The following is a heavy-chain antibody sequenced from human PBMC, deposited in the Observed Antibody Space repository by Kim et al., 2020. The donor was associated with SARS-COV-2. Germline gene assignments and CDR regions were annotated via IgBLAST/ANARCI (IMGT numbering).Heavy chain of an antibody. CDR2: A. J-gene: IGHJ4*02. D-gene: IGHD3-9*01. Sequence: ANYAPKFQGRVTITADESTSTAYMELSSLRSEDTAVYYCAREIVHDRRPIWGQGTLVTVSS. CDR3: AREIVHDRRPI. V-gene: IGHV1-69*01.